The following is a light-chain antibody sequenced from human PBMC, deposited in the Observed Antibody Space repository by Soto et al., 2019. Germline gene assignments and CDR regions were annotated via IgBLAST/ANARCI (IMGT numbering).Light chain of an antibody. V-gene: IGKV3-20*01. CDR2: GAS. Sequence: EIILTQSPDTLSLSPGERATLSCRASQTVSSNYLAWCQQRPGQAPRLLIYGASTRAAGIPARFSGSGSGTEFTLTISGLQSEDFAVYYCQTYDSWPLFGQGTRLEIK. J-gene: IGKJ5*01. CDR3: QTYDSWPL. CDR1: QTVSSNY.